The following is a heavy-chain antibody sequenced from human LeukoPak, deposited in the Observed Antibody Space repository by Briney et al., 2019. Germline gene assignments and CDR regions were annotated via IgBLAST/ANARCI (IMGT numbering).Heavy chain of an antibody. J-gene: IGHJ6*02. D-gene: IGHD6-19*01. CDR3: ARETGIAVAGPTTEYYYYGMDV. CDR2: IYYSGTT. V-gene: IGHV4-59*01. CDR1: GGSISNYY. Sequence: SETLSLTCTVSGGSISNYYWSWIRQPPGKGLEWIGYIYYSGTTNYNPSLKSRVTISVDTSKNQFSLKLSSVTAADTAVYYCARETGIAVAGPTTEYYYYGMDVWGQGTTVTVSS.